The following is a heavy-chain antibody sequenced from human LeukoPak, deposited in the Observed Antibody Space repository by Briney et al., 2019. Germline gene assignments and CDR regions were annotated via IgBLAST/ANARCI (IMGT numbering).Heavy chain of an antibody. V-gene: IGHV4-39*01. CDR2: IYYSGST. CDR1: GGSISSSSYY. CDR3: ARGSVLRHFNY. Sequence: SETLSLTCIVSGGSISSSSYYWGWIRQPPGKGPEWIGSIYYSGSTYYNPSLKSRVTISVDTSKNQFSLKLSSVTAADTAVYYCARGSVLRHFNYWGQGTLVTVSS. D-gene: IGHD3-3*01. J-gene: IGHJ4*02.